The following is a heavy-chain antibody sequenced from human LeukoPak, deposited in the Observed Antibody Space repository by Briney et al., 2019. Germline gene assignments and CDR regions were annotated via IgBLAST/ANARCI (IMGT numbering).Heavy chain of an antibody. V-gene: IGHV1-2*02. CDR1: GYPFTGYY. CDR3: ARLADCSSSSCRSFDY. Sequence: APVKVSCKASGYPFTGYYLHWVRQAPGQGLEWMGWINPNSGFTNYAQKFQGRVTMTRDTSISTAYMELSRLRSDDTAVYYCARLADCSSSSCRSFDYWGQGTLVTVSS. J-gene: IGHJ4*02. CDR2: INPNSGFT. D-gene: IGHD2-2*01.